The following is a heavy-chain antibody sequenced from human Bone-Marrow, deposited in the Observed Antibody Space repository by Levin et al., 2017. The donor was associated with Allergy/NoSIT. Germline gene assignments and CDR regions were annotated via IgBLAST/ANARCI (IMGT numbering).Heavy chain of an antibody. D-gene: IGHD2-8*02. CDR3: ARVLVPGAKTPYYYYYMDV. J-gene: IGHJ6*03. V-gene: IGHV4-39*01. Sequence: SETLSLTCSVSGGSVSSTAYYWAWIRQPPGKGLEWIGSVYYSGNTYYNPSLKSRVTISVHMSKNQFSLKLSSVTAADTAVYYCARVLVPGAKTPYYYYYMDVWGKGTTVTVSS. CDR1: GGSVSSTAYY. CDR2: VYYSGNT.